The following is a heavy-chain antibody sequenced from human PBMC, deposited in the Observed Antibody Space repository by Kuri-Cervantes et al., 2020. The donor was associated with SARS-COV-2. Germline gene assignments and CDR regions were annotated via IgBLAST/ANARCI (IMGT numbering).Heavy chain of an antibody. J-gene: IGHJ4*02. Sequence: GSLRLSCTVSGYSISSGYYWGWIRQPPGKGLEWIGSIYHSGSTYYNPSLKSRVTISVDASRNQVSLKLNSVTATDTAMYYCARHAGDYFDYWGQGTLVTVSS. CDR3: ARHAGDYFDY. D-gene: IGHD2-8*01. CDR2: IYHSGST. V-gene: IGHV4-38-2*02. CDR1: GYSISSGYY.